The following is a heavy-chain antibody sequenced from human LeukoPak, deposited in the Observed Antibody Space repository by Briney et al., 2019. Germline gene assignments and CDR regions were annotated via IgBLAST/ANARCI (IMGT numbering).Heavy chain of an antibody. CDR3: AKEKDIVVVPAAIIHY. D-gene: IGHD2-2*02. Sequence: GGSLRLSCAASGFTFSSYAMSWVRQAPGKGLEWVSAISGSGGSTYYADSVKGRFTISRDNSKNTLYLQMNSLRAEDTAVYYCAKEKDIVVVPAAIIHYWGQGTLATVSS. CDR2: ISGSGGST. CDR1: GFTFSSYA. J-gene: IGHJ4*02. V-gene: IGHV3-23*01.